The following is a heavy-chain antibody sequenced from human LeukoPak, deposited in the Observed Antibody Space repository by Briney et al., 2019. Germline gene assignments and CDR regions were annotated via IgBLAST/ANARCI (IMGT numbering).Heavy chain of an antibody. CDR1: GFTFSSYG. CDR2: IWYDGSNK. V-gene: IGHV3-33*03. CDR3: AKMLYSNPDYFDY. J-gene: IGHJ4*02. Sequence: QPGRSLRLSCAASGFTFSSYGMHWVRQAPGKGLEWVAVIWYDGSNKYYADSVKGRFTISRDNAKNSLYLQMNSLRAEDTAVYYCAKMLYSNPDYFDYWGQGTLVTVSS. D-gene: IGHD4-11*01.